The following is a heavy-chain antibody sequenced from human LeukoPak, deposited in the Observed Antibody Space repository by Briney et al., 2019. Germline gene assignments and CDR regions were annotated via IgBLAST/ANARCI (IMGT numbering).Heavy chain of an antibody. CDR2: ISYDGSNT. D-gene: IGHD6-19*01. CDR1: GFTFSSYA. J-gene: IGHJ4*02. V-gene: IGHV3-30-3*01. Sequence: GGSLRLSCAASGFTFSSYAMHWVRQAPGKGLEWVAVISYDGSNTYYADSVKGRFTISRDNSKNTLYLQMNSLRTEDTALYYCAKGYSNGWFAIDYWGQGTLVTVCS. CDR3: AKGYSNGWFAIDY.